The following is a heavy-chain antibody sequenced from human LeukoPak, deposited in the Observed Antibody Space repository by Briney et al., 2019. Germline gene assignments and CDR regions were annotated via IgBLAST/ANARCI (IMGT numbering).Heavy chain of an antibody. D-gene: IGHD3-9*01. V-gene: IGHV1-69*04. CDR1: GGTFSSYA. Sequence: ASVKVSCKASGGTFSSYAISWVRQAPGQGLEWMGRIIPILGIANYAQKFQGRVTITADKSTSTAYMELSSLRSEDTAVYYCARGLRLRYFDWLFDYWGQGTLVTVSS. J-gene: IGHJ4*02. CDR3: ARGLRLRYFDWLFDY. CDR2: IIPILGIA.